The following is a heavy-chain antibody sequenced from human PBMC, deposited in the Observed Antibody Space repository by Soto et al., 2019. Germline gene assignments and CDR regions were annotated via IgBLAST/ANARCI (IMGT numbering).Heavy chain of an antibody. CDR1: GITFSNYA. D-gene: IGHD1-1*01. CDR2: ISAPDGST. Sequence: EVQLLESGGGLIQPGGSLRLSCAASGITFSNYAMSWVRQAPGKGLEWVSAISAPDGSTYYADSVKGRFTISRDNSKNTLYLQMNSLRAGDTAAYYCAKAPGRDANDPDWYLDLWGRGTLVTVSS. V-gene: IGHV3-23*01. CDR3: AKAPGRDANDPDWYLDL. J-gene: IGHJ2*01.